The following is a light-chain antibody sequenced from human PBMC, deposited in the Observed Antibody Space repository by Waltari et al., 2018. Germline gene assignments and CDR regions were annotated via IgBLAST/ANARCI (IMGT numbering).Light chain of an antibody. J-gene: IGLJ3*02. Sequence: QSALTQPASVSGSPGQSITIPCTGTSNDIGTYKFVSWYQQHPGKAPKRIIYEFNQRPSGICNRFSGSESRKTAALTISELQTEEEADYFCCAYLTGDTWVFGGGTKVAVL. CDR1: SNDIGTYKF. V-gene: IGLV2-23*02. CDR2: EFN. CDR3: CAYLTGDTWV.